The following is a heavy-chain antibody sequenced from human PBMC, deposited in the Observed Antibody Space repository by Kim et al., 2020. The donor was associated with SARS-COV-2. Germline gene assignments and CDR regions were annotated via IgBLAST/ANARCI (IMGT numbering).Heavy chain of an antibody. Sequence: SETLSLTCAVSGGSISSSNWWSWVRQPPGKGLEWIGEIYHSGSTNYNPSLKSRVTISVDKSKNQFSLKLSSVTAADTAVYYCARSGHGAGSGWYLHRNPLYWGQGTLVTVSS. CDR3: ARSGHGAGSGWYLHRNPLY. V-gene: IGHV4-4*02. CDR2: IYHSGST. CDR1: GGSISSSNW. D-gene: IGHD6-19*01. J-gene: IGHJ4*02.